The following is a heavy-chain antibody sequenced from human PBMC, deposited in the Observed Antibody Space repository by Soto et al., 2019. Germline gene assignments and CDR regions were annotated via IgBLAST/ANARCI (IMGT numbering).Heavy chain of an antibody. V-gene: IGHV3-23*01. D-gene: IGHD2-15*01. CDR2: ISGTGGT. Sequence: EVQLWESGGGLVQPGGSLRLSCAVSGFTFSSHVMSWVRQAPGKGLEWVSAISGTGGTYYADSVKGRFTISRDNSKNALYLQMNNLRDEDTAVYYCAKDRRGAYCSGGICYSPDYWGQGTLAIVSS. CDR1: GFTFSSHV. CDR3: AKDRRGAYCSGGICYSPDY. J-gene: IGHJ4*02.